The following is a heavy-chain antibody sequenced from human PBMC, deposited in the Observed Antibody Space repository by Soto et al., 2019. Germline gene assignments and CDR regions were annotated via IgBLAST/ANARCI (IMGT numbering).Heavy chain of an antibody. CDR2: ISSNGGST. CDR1: GFTFSSYA. CDR3: ARGEYMTTVTPSGYFDY. J-gene: IGHJ4*02. Sequence: EVQLVESGEGLVQPGGSLRLSCAASGFTFSSYAMHWVRQAPGKGLEYVSAISSNGGSTYYADSVKGRFTISRDNSKTTLYLQMGSLRAEDMAVYYCARGEYMTTVTPSGYFDYWGQGTLVTVSS. D-gene: IGHD4-4*01. V-gene: IGHV3-64*02.